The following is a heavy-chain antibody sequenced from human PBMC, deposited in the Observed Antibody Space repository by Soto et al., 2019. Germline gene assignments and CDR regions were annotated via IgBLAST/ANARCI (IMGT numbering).Heavy chain of an antibody. D-gene: IGHD1-26*01. J-gene: IGHJ4*02. V-gene: IGHV1-2*02. Sequence: QVQLLQSGAEVKKPGASVKVSCKASGDTFTANYIHWVRQAPGQGFEWMGWINPKSGGTKYPQKFQGRVTMTRYTSLSTVYMTLTRLTADDTAVYYCARDLATGGGSAGFDYWGQGTLVTVSS. CDR3: ARDLATGGGSAGFDY. CDR2: INPKSGGT. CDR1: GDTFTANY.